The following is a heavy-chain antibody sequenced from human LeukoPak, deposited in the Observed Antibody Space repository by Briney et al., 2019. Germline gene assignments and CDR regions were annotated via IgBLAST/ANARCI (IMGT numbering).Heavy chain of an antibody. CDR2: MKPNSGHT. J-gene: IGHJ4*02. CDR1: GYTFTTYD. Sequence: ASVKVSCKASGYTFTTYDINWVGQAAGQGLEWMGWMKPNSGHTGYAQKFQGRVTMTRDISTNTAYMELSSLRSEDTAVYYCARQWLALAYWGQGTLVTVSS. CDR3: ARQWLALAY. V-gene: IGHV1-8*01. D-gene: IGHD6-19*01.